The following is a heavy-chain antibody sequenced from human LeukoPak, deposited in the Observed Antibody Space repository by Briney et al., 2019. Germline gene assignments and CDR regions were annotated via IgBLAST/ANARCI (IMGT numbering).Heavy chain of an antibody. CDR3: ARAESVVPAAIGWFDP. V-gene: IGHV4-30-2*01. CDR2: IYHSGST. D-gene: IGHD2-2*01. Sequence: SETLSLTCAVSGGSISSGGYSWSWIRQPPGKGLEWIGYIYHSGSTYYNPSLTGRVTISVDRSKNQFSLKLSSVTAADTAVYYCARAESVVPAAIGWFDPWGQGTLVTVSS. CDR1: GGSISSGGYS. J-gene: IGHJ5*02.